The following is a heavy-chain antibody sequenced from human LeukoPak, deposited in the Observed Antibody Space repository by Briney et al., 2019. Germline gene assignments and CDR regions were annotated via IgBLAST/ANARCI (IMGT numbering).Heavy chain of an antibody. CDR2: INPAGGGT. CDR1: GYTFTDYY. CDR3: ARAQGSYHHYYMDV. V-gene: IGHV1-2*02. J-gene: IGHJ6*03. Sequence: ASVKVSCKASGYTFTDYYIHWVRQAPGQGLEWMGWINPAGGGTNYAQSFQGRVTMTSDTSISTAYMELSSLRSDDTALYYCARAQGSYHHYYMDVWGKGTTVTVSS. D-gene: IGHD1-26*01.